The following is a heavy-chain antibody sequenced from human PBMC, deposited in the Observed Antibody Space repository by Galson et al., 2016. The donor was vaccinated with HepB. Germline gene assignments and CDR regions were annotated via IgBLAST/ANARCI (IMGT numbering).Heavy chain of an antibody. Sequence: LEWMGWINPSSGGTNYAQKFQGWVTMTRDTSISTAYMELSRLRSDDTAVYYCARGIGVGAYYFDYWGQGTLVTVSS. CDR3: ARGIGVGAYYFDY. V-gene: IGHV1-2*04. D-gene: IGHD1-26*01. J-gene: IGHJ4*02. CDR2: INPSSGGT.